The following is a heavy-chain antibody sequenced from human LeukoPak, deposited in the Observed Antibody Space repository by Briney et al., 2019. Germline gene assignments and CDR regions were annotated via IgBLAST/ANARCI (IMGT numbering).Heavy chain of an antibody. CDR1: GFTFSSYA. Sequence: GGSLRLSCAASGFTFSSYAMHWVRQAPGKGLEWVAVISYDGSNKYYADSVKGRFTISRGNSKNTLYLQMNSLRAEDTAVYYCARDPLGVSFIHYYFDYWGQGTLVTVSS. J-gene: IGHJ4*02. D-gene: IGHD3-16*01. CDR2: ISYDGSNK. V-gene: IGHV3-30*04. CDR3: ARDPLGVSFIHYYFDY.